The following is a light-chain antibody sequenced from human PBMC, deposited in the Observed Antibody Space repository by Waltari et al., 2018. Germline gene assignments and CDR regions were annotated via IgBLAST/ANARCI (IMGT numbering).Light chain of an antibody. J-gene: IGKJ2*01. CDR2: GAS. V-gene: IGKV3-20*01. Sequence: EIVLTQSLGTLSLSPGERATLSCRASQSVSSSLAWYQQKPGQAPRLLIYGASNRATGIPDRFSGSGSDTDFTLTISRLEPEDFAVYFCQQYGSSPRTFGQGAKLEIK. CDR3: QQYGSSPRT. CDR1: QSVSSS.